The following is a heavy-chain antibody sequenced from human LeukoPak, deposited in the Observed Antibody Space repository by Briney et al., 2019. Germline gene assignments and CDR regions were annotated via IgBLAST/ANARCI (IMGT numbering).Heavy chain of an antibody. Sequence: PSETRSLTCAVSGYSISSGYYWGWIRQPPGKGLEWIGSIYHSGSTYYNPSLKSRVTISVDTSKNQFSLKLSSVTAADTAVYYCARARDPYYDSSNYYYYYYMDVWGKGTTVTVSS. J-gene: IGHJ6*03. CDR1: GYSISSGYY. D-gene: IGHD3-22*01. CDR3: ARARDPYYDSSNYYYYYYMDV. V-gene: IGHV4-38-2*01. CDR2: IYHSGST.